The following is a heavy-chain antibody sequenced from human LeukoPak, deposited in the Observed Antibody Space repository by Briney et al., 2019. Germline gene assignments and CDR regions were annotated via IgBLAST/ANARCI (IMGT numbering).Heavy chain of an antibody. V-gene: IGHV3-53*01. J-gene: IGHJ6*02. Sequence: GGSLRLSCAASGFTVSSNYMSWVRQAPGKGLEWVSVIYSGGSTYYADSVKGRFTISRDNSKNTLYLQMNSLRAEDTAVYYCARGSAYYYYGMDVWGQGTTVTVSS. CDR1: GFTVSSNY. CDR2: IYSGGST. CDR3: ARGSAYYYYGMDV.